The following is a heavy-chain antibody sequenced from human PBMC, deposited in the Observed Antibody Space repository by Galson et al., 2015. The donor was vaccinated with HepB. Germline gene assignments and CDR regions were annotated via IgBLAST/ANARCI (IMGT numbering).Heavy chain of an antibody. CDR3: ARLQHDYGDYYYYGMDV. D-gene: IGHD4-17*01. CDR1: GFTFDDYA. CDR2: ISWNSGSI. Sequence: SLRLSCAASGFTFDDYAMHWVRHAPGKGLEWVSGISWNSGSIGYANSVKGRFTSSRDNAKNSLYQQMNSLRAEDTALYYFARLQHDYGDYYYYGMDVWGQGTTLPVSS. J-gene: IGHJ6*02. V-gene: IGHV3-9*01.